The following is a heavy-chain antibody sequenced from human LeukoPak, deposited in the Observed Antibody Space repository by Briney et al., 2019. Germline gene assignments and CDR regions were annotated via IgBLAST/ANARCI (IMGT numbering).Heavy chain of an antibody. D-gene: IGHD1-26*01. Sequence: GGSLRLSCAASGFTFSSYSMNWVRQAPGKGLEWVSSISSSSNYIYYADSVRGRITISRDNAKNSLHLQMNSLRAEDTAVYYCAKGWDSGPHFGSWGQGTLVTVSS. CDR3: AKGWDSGPHFGS. J-gene: IGHJ4*02. CDR2: ISSSSNYI. V-gene: IGHV3-21*01. CDR1: GFTFSSYS.